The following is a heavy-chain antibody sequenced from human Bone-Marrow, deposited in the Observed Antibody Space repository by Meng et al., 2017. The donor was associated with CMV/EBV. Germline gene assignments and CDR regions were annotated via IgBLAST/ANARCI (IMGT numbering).Heavy chain of an antibody. D-gene: IGHD3-3*01. CDR2: IYYSGST. CDR1: GGSISSRSYY. CDR3: ARAGWSGYYTHFDY. J-gene: IGHJ4*02. V-gene: IGHV4-39*07. Sequence: GGSISSRSYYWGWIRQPPGKGLEWIGSIYYSGSTYYNPSLKSRVTISVDTSKNQFSLKLSSVTAADTAVYYCARAGWSGYYTHFDYWGQGTLVTVSS.